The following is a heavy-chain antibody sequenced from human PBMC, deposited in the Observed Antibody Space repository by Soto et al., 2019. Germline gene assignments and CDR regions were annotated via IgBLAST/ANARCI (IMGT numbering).Heavy chain of an antibody. CDR1: GDSISDYFY. CDR3: AREVRGGFTGIFDQ. Sequence: QVQLQGSGPGQVKPSETLSLTYTVSGDSISDYFYWSWIRQPAGKGLEWIGRIYTDGTTKYNPSLRCRVTLSQDKSRNQFSLRLSSVTAADTAVYYFAREVRGGFTGIFDQWGRGSRVTVSS. V-gene: IGHV4-4*07. CDR2: IYTDGTT. J-gene: IGHJ4*02. D-gene: IGHD2-15*01.